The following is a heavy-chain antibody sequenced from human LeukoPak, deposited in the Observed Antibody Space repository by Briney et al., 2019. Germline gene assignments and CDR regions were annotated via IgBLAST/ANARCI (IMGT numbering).Heavy chain of an antibody. J-gene: IGHJ4*02. Sequence: GGPLRLSCAASGFTCSSYWMTWVRQAPGKGLEWVANMNQDGSEKYYVDSVKGRFTISRDNAKNSLYLQLNNVRAEDTAVYYCARGGGLLRPADYWGQGILVTVSS. CDR3: ARGGGLLRPADY. D-gene: IGHD1-26*01. V-gene: IGHV3-7*03. CDR2: MNQDGSEK. CDR1: GFTCSSYW.